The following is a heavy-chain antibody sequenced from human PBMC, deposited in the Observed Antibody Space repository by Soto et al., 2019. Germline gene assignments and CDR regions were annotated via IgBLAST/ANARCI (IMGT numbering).Heavy chain of an antibody. J-gene: IGHJ4*02. CDR1: GDSISSGYY. V-gene: IGHV4-38-2*01. D-gene: IGHD6-19*01. Sequence: SETLSLTCAVSGDSISSGYYWAWIRQPPGKGLEWIGSIYHTGTTYYNPSLKSRVTISVDTSKNQFSLRLSSVTAADSAVYYCARHGAYSSSEFWGQGTLVTVSS. CDR2: IYHTGTT. CDR3: ARHGAYSSSEF.